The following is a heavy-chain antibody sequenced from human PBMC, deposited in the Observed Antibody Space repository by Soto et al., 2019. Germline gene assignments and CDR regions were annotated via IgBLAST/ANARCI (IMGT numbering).Heavy chain of an antibody. CDR1: GFTFSNYA. CDR2: LSDGGGST. D-gene: IGHD1-26*01. V-gene: IGHV3-23*01. Sequence: PGGSLRLSCAASGFTFSNYAMSWVRQAPGKGLEWVSGLSDGGGSTFYADSVKGRFTISRDNAKNTLYLQMSSLRAEDTAVYYCARDMHAGFTHYFDPWGQGTLVTVSS. J-gene: IGHJ5*02. CDR3: ARDMHAGFTHYFDP.